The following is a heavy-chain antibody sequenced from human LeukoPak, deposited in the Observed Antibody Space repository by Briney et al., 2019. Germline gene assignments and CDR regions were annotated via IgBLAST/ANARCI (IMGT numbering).Heavy chain of an antibody. V-gene: IGHV1-18*01. CDR1: GYTFTSYG. CDR3: ARVLAYCGGDCYSLRYYFDY. J-gene: IGHJ4*02. D-gene: IGHD2-21*02. Sequence: ASVKVSCEASGYTFTSYGISWVRQAPGQGLEWMGWISAYNGNTNYAQKLQGRVTMTTDTSTSTAYMELRSLRSDDTAVYYCARVLAYCGGDCYSLRYYFDYWGQGTLVTVSS. CDR2: ISAYNGNT.